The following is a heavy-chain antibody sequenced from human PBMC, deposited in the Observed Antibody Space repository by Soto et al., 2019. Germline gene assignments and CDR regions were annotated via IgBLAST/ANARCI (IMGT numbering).Heavy chain of an antibody. V-gene: IGHV3-30-3*01. CDR1: GFTFSTFA. D-gene: IGHD3-22*01. CDR3: AREFNHYDNTGPRFDY. Sequence: GGSLRLSCAASGFTFSTFAMLWVRQAPGKGLEWVAIILYDGSIKYYADSVKGRFTISRDKSKNTLDLQMNSLRAEDTAVYYCAREFNHYDNTGPRFDYWGQGTLVTVSS. CDR2: ILYDGSIK. J-gene: IGHJ4*02.